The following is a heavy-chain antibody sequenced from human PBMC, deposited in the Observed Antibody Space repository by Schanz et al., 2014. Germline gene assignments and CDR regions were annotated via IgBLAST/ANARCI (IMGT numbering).Heavy chain of an antibody. CDR2: INGYNAHT. D-gene: IGHD1-26*01. CDR3: ARGVGASTYGPYYFDY. V-gene: IGHV1-18*01. J-gene: IGHJ4*02. Sequence: QVQLVQSGAEVKKPGASVKVSCKASGYTFTSSGFSWVRQAPGQGLEWMGWINGYNAHTNYAQKFQGRVTMTTDTSTSTVYMELRSLRSDDTAVYYCARGVGASTYGPYYFDYWGQGTLVTVSS. CDR1: GYTFTSSG.